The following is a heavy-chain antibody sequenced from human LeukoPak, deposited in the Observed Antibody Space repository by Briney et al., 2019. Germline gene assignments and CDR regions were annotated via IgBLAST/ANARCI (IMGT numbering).Heavy chain of an antibody. V-gene: IGHV1-69*05. J-gene: IGHJ4*02. Sequence: SVKVSCKASGGTFSSYAISWVRQAPGQGLEWMGRIIPIFGTANYAQKFQGRVTITTDESTSTAYMELSSLRSEDTAVYYCARDGTIAVADHYFDYWGQGALVTVSS. CDR3: ARDGTIAVADHYFDY. D-gene: IGHD6-19*01. CDR2: IIPIFGTA. CDR1: GGTFSSYA.